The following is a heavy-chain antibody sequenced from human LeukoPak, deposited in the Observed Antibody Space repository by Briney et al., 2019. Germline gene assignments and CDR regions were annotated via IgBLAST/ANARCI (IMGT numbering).Heavy chain of an antibody. CDR2: ISAYKENT. J-gene: IGHJ4*02. V-gene: IGHV1-18*01. CDR1: GYTFTSYG. CDR3: GRSMDSSTSRLIEY. Sequence: GASVKVSCKASGYTFTSYGISWVRQAPGQGLEWMGWISAYKENTNYAQKLQGRVTMTTDTSTSTVYMELRSLRSDDTAVYYCGRSMDSSTSRLIEYWGQGTLVTVSS. D-gene: IGHD6-6*01.